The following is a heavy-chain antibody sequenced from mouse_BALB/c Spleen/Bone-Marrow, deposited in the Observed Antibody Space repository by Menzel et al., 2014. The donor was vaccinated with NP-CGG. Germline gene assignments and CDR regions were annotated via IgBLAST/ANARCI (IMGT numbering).Heavy chain of an antibody. V-gene: IGHV14-3*02. CDR1: GFNIKDTY. Sequence: EVQLVESGAELVKPGASVKLSCTASGFNIKDTYMHWVKQRPEQGLEWIGRIDPANGNTKYDPKFQGKATITADTSSNTAYLQLSSLTPEDTAVYYCAGFGITKEEGYYYAMDYWGQGTSVTVSS. CDR3: AGFGITKEEGYYYAMDY. J-gene: IGHJ4*01. CDR2: IDPANGNT. D-gene: IGHD2-4*01.